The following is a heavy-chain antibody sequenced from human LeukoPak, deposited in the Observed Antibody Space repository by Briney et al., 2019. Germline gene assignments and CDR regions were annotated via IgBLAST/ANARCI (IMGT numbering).Heavy chain of an antibody. Sequence: GGSLRLSCAASGFTLSSYAMSWVRQAPGKGLEWVSAISGSGGSTYYADSVKGRFTISRDNSKNTLYLQMDSLRAEDTAVYYCAKRSLLWFGELFEGDALDIWGQGTMVTVPS. CDR1: GFTLSSYA. D-gene: IGHD3-10*01. V-gene: IGHV3-23*01. CDR3: AKRSLLWFGELFEGDALDI. J-gene: IGHJ3*02. CDR2: ISGSGGST.